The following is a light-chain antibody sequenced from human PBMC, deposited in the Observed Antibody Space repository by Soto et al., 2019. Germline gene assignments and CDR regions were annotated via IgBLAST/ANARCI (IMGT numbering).Light chain of an antibody. CDR3: QQYGSSPPLT. J-gene: IGKJ4*01. Sequence: EFVLTQSPGKLSLSPGERATLSCRASQSISSSFLAWYQQKPGQAPRLLIYGASSRGTGIPDRFSGSGSGTDFTLTISRLEPEGFGVYYCQQYGSSPPLTFGGGTKVEIK. CDR1: QSISSSF. V-gene: IGKV3-20*01. CDR2: GAS.